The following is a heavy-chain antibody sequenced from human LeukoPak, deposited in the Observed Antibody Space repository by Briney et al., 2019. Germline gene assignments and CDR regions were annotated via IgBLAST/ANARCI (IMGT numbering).Heavy chain of an antibody. V-gene: IGHV3-23*01. D-gene: IGHD4-23*01. Sequence: GGSLRLSCAASGFTVSSNYMTWVRQAPGKGLEWVSSISGSGGNTYYADSVKGRFTISRDNSKNTLYMQMNSRRAEDTAVYYCAKLVTHFDYWGQGTLVTVSS. CDR3: AKLVTHFDY. J-gene: IGHJ4*02. CDR1: GFTVSSNY. CDR2: ISGSGGNT.